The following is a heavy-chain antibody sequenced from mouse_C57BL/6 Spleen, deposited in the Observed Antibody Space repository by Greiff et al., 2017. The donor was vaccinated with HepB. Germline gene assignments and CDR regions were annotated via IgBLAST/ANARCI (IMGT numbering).Heavy chain of an antibody. CDR2: IDPSDSET. J-gene: IGHJ3*01. Sequence: QVQLQQPGAELVRPGSSVKLSCKASGYTFTSYWMHWVKQRPIPGLEWIGNIDPSDSETHYNQKFTDKATLTVDKSSSTAYMQLSSLTSEDSAVDCCASSDGYLAWFAYWGQGTLGTVSA. D-gene: IGHD2-3*01. V-gene: IGHV1-52*01. CDR1: GYTFTSYW. CDR3: ASSDGYLAWFAY.